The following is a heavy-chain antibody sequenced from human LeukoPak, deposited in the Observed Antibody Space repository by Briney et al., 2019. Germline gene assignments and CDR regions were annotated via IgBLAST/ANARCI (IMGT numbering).Heavy chain of an antibody. Sequence: GGSLRLSCAASGFTFSSYGMHWVRQAPGKGLEWVAFIRYDGSNKYYADSVKGRFTISRDNSKNTLYLQMNSLRAEDTAVYYCAKDGYSNYEQNDAFDIWGQGTMVTVSS. CDR1: GFTFSSYG. V-gene: IGHV3-30*02. CDR2: IRYDGSNK. D-gene: IGHD4-11*01. J-gene: IGHJ3*02. CDR3: AKDGYSNYEQNDAFDI.